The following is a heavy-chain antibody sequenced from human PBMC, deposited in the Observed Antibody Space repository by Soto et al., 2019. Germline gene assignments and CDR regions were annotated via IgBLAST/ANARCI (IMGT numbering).Heavy chain of an antibody. Sequence: QVQLQESGPGLVKPSQTLSLTCTVSGDSIKRDDYYWSWIRQPPGKGLEWIGYILYSGTTYYNPSLKSRLIISLDTSKNQFSLNLTSVTAADTAVYYCARDGGPLSYGMDFWGQGTTVTFS. D-gene: IGHD3-10*01. CDR1: GDSIKRDDYY. CDR2: ILYSGTT. V-gene: IGHV4-30-4*01. CDR3: ARDGGPLSYGMDF. J-gene: IGHJ6*02.